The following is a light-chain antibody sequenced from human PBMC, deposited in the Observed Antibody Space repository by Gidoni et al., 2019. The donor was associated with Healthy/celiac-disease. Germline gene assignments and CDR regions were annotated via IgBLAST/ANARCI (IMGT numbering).Light chain of an antibody. Sequence: QSALTQPASVSGSPGQSITISCTGTSSDVGSYNLVSWYQQHPGKAPILMIYEASKRPSGVSNRFSGSKSGNTASLTISGLQAEDEADYYCCSYAGSSTWVFGGGTKLTVL. V-gene: IGLV2-23*01. J-gene: IGLJ3*02. CDR1: SSDVGSYNL. CDR3: CSYAGSSTWV. CDR2: EAS.